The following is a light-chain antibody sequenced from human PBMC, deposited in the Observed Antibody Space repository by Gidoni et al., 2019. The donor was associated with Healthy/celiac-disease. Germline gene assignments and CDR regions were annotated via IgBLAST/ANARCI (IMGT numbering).Light chain of an antibody. J-gene: IGKJ3*01. CDR1: QSVSRY. CDR3: QQQLT. CDR2: DAS. Sequence: EIVLTQSPATLSLSPGERATLSCRASQSVSRYLAWYQQKPGQAPRLLIYDASNRATGIPARFSGSGSGTDFTLTISSLEPEDFAVYYCQQQLTFGPGTKVEIK. V-gene: IGKV3-11*01.